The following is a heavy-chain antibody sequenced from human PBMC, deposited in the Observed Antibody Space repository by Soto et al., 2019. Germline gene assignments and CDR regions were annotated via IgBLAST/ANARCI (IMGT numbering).Heavy chain of an antibody. Sequence: EEQLVESGGGLVQPGGSLKLSCVVSQISFSSYWMTWVRQAPGKGLECVANINQDGSEKYYEDSVKGRFTISRDNTKNSLYLHMNSLRAEDTAVYSCATDLNWPNYGGHGTLVAVSS. V-gene: IGHV3-7*01. D-gene: IGHD1-20*01. J-gene: IGHJ4*01. CDR3: ATDLNWPNY. CDR1: QISFSSYW. CDR2: INQDGSEK.